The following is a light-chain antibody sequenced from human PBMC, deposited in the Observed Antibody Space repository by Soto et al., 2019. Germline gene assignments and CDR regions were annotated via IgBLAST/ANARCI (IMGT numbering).Light chain of an antibody. J-gene: IGKJ1*01. CDR3: QKYNKAPWI. Sequence: DIQVTQSPPSLSASVGDRVTITCRASRDIDNSLAWYQQVPGKAPKLLIYAASTLQSGVPSRFRGSGSGTSLILTITSLQPEDVATYYCQKYNKAPWIFGQGTKVEV. CDR2: AAS. V-gene: IGKV1-27*01. CDR1: RDIDNS.